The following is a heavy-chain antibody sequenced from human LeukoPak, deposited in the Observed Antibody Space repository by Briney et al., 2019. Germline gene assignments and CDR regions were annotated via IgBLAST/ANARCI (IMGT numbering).Heavy chain of an antibody. J-gene: IGHJ6*03. D-gene: IGHD2-8*01. V-gene: IGHV4-61*02. CDR1: GGSISSGSYY. CDR2: IYTSGST. Sequence: SETLSLTCTVSGGSISSGSYYWSWIRQPAGKGLEWIGRIYTSGSTNYNPSLKSRVTISVDTSKNQFSLKLSSVTAADTAVYYCATVGGSCTNGVCTIQSRYYYYMDVWGKGTTVTVSS. CDR3: ATVGGSCTNGVCTIQSRYYYYMDV.